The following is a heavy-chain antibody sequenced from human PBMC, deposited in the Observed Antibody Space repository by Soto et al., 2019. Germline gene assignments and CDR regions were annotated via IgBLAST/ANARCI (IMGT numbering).Heavy chain of an antibody. Sequence: PSETLSLTCTVSGGSISSGGYSWSWIRQTPGKGLEWIGYIYPTGTTYYNPPLKNRATLSIDTSQNQFSLQLTSVTAADTAVYYCARAPPGPAPRWGVWGHGTTVTVSS. CDR2: IYPTGTT. J-gene: IGHJ6*02. D-gene: IGHD3-16*01. V-gene: IGHV4-30-2*01. CDR3: ARAPPGPAPRWGV. CDR1: GGSISSGGYS.